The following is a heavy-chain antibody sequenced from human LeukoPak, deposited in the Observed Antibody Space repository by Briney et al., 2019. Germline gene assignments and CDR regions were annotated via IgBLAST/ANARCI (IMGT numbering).Heavy chain of an antibody. D-gene: IGHD3-16*01. J-gene: IGHJ4*02. CDR2: ISSSGTTI. CDR3: ARDFVGVFDY. Sequence: GGSLRLSCAGSGFAFSSYEMNWVRQAPGKGLEWVSYISSSGTTIYYADSVKGRFTISRDNAKNSLYLQMNSLRAEDTAVYYCARDFVGVFDYWGQGTLVTVSS. CDR1: GFAFSSYE. V-gene: IGHV3-48*03.